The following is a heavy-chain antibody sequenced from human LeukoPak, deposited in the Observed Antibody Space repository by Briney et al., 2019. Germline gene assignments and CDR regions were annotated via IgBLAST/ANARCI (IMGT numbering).Heavy chain of an antibody. CDR1: GFSLSSYS. Sequence: GGSLRLSCAASGFSLSSYSMNWIRQAPGKGLEWVSSISTDNSYRHYADSVKGRFTISRDNPKNSLYLQMNALRAEDTAVYYCARDVSLDFWGQGTLVTVSS. J-gene: IGHJ4*02. CDR2: ISTDNSYR. V-gene: IGHV3-21*06. CDR3: ARDVSLDF.